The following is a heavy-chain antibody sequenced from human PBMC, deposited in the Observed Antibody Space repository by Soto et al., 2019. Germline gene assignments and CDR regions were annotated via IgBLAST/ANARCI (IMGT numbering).Heavy chain of an antibody. CDR1: GGTFSSYT. J-gene: IGHJ4*02. CDR2: IIPILGIA. D-gene: IGHD6-19*01. Sequence: ASVKVSCKASGGTFSSYTISWVRQAPGQGLEWMGRIIPILGIANYAQKFQGRVTITADKSTSTAYMELSSLRSEDTAGYYCARDNGYSSGYPDWGQGTLVTVSS. V-gene: IGHV1-69*04. CDR3: ARDNGYSSGYPD.